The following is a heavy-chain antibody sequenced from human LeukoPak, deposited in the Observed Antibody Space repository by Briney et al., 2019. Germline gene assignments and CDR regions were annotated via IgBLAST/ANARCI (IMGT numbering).Heavy chain of an antibody. CDR1: GGSISSSSYY. Sequence: SETLSLTCTVSGGSISSSSYYWGWIRQPPGKGVEWIGEINHSGSTNYNPSLKSRVTISVDTSKNQFSLKLSSVTAADTAVYYCARALYYYDSSGYSDAFDIWGQGTKVTVSS. CDR3: ARALYYYDSSGYSDAFDI. J-gene: IGHJ3*02. D-gene: IGHD3-22*01. V-gene: IGHV4-39*07. CDR2: INHSGST.